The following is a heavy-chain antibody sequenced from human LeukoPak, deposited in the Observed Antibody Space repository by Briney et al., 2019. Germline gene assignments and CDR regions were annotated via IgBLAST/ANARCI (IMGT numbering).Heavy chain of an antibody. V-gene: IGHV4-30-2*01. CDR2: IYHSGST. J-gene: IGHJ4*02. D-gene: IGHD3-22*01. CDR1: GGSISSGGYS. Sequence: PSQTLSLTCAVSGGSISSGGYSWSWIRQPPGKGLEWIGYIYHSGSTYYNPSLKSRVTISVDRSKNQFSLKLSSVTAADTAVYYCAGSGGHYSSFDYWGQGTLVTVSS. CDR3: AGSGGHYSSFDY.